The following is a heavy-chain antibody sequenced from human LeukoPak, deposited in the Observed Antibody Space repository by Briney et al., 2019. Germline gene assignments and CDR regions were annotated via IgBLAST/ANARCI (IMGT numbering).Heavy chain of an antibody. CDR3: ARDLGYCSSTSCGYYYYGMDV. D-gene: IGHD2-2*01. V-gene: IGHV4-59*01. J-gene: IGHJ6*02. CDR2: IYYSGST. CDR1: GGSISSYY. Sequence: KPSETLSLTCTVSGGSISSYYWSWIRQPPGKGLEWIGYIYYSGSTNYNPSLKSRVTTSVDTSKNQFSLKLSSVTAADTAVYYCARDLGYCSSTSCGYYYYGMDVWGQGTTVTVSS.